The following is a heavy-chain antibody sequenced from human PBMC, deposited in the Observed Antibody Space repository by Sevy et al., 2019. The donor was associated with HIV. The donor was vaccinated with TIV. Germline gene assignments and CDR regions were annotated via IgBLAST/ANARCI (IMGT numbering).Heavy chain of an antibody. J-gene: IGHJ4*02. D-gene: IGHD3-22*01. Sequence: SETLSLTCTVSSGSISSSTYYWAWIRQPPGKGLEWIGSIIYSGSPYYNPSLQSRLAISVDTSKNQFSLKLRSVTAADTAVFYCAGNNYSDRSGYYYPVWFDYWGRGTLVTVSS. CDR3: AGNNYSDRSGYYYPVWFDY. CDR2: IIYSGSP. CDR1: SGSISSSTYY. V-gene: IGHV4-39*01.